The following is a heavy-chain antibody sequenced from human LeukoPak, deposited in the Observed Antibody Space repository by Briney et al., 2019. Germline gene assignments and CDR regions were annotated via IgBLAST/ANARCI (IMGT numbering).Heavy chain of an antibody. Sequence: ASVKVSCKASGYTFTTYFLHWVRQAPGQGLEWMGMINPSAGTTNYAQNFQGRVTMTRDTSTSTVYMDLTSLISEDTAVYYGAIEAPGGYFDYWAQGTLVTVSS. J-gene: IGHJ4*02. D-gene: IGHD3-16*01. CDR2: INPSAGTT. V-gene: IGHV1-46*01. CDR1: GYTFTTYF. CDR3: AIEAPGGYFDY.